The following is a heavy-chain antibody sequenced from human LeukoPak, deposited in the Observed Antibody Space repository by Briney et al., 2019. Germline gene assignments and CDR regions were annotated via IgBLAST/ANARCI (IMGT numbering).Heavy chain of an antibody. Sequence: VASVKVSCKASGGTFSSYAISWVRQAPGQGLEWMGIINPSGGSTSYAQKFQGRVTMTRDTSTSTVYMELSSLRSEDTAVYYCARVGRYNWNDGPVDYWGQGTLVTVSS. J-gene: IGHJ4*02. CDR2: INPSGGST. CDR3: ARVGRYNWNDGPVDY. D-gene: IGHD1-1*01. V-gene: IGHV1-46*01. CDR1: GGTFSSYA.